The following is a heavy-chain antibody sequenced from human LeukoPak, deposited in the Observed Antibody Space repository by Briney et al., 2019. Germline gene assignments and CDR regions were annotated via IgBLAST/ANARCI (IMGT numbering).Heavy chain of an antibody. J-gene: IGHJ4*02. CDR3: ARDPVGGSTIFDY. CDR1: GDSFSSNSAA. D-gene: IGHD1-26*01. V-gene: IGHV6-1*01. CDR2: TYYRSKWYY. Sequence: SQTLSLTCAISGDSFSSNSAAWNWIRQSPSRGLEWLGRTYYRSKWYYDYAVAVKSRISVNPDTSKNQFSLQLSSVTPEDTAVYYCARDPVGGSTIFDYWGQGTLVTVSS.